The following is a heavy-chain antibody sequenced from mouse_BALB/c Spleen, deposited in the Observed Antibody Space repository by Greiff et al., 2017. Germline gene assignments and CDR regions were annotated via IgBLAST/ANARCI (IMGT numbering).Heavy chain of an antibody. CDR2: ISSGGST. V-gene: IGHV5-6-5*01. D-gene: IGHD1-1*01. J-gene: IGHJ2*01. Sequence: DVMLVESGGGLVKPGGSLKLSCAASGFTFSSYAMSWVRQTPEKRLEWVASISSGGSTYYPDSVKGRFTISRDNARNILYLQMSSLRSEDTAMYYCARGDYGSSWDYWGQGTTLTVSS. CDR3: ARGDYGSSWDY. CDR1: GFTFSSYA.